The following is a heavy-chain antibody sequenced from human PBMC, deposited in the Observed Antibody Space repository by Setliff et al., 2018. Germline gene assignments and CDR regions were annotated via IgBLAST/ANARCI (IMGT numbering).Heavy chain of an antibody. J-gene: IGHJ6*03. CDR1: GDPFNAYG. D-gene: IGHD4-17*01. Sequence: ASGDPFNAYGVSWVRQAPGQGLEWMGAIIPVLGMTDYAQKFQGRLTITADQSTTTVYMELSSLRFDDTALYYCARGPSPTVTPSRLIYFYHMDVWGTGTTVTVSS. CDR2: IIPVLGMT. CDR3: ARGPSPTVTPSRLIYFYHMDV. V-gene: IGHV1-69*10.